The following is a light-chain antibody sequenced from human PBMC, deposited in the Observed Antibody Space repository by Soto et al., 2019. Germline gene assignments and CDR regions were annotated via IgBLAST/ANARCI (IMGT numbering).Light chain of an antibody. CDR2: AAS. J-gene: IGKJ4*01. Sequence: DIQMTQSPSSVSASVGDRVTITCRASQDINTWLAWFQQKPGEAPKLLVYAASILHSGVPSRFSGSGSGTDFTLTINSLQPEDFATYYCQQANSFPLTFGGGTKVEIK. CDR1: QDINTW. V-gene: IGKV1-12*01. CDR3: QQANSFPLT.